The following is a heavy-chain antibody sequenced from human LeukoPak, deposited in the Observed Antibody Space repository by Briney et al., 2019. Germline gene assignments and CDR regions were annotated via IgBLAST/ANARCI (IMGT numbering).Heavy chain of an antibody. V-gene: IGHV3-7*01. J-gene: IGHJ4*02. Sequence: GGSLRLSCAASGFTFSSYWMSWVRQAPGKGLEWVANIKQDGNGKYHVDSVKGRFTISRDNAKNSLYLQMNSLRVEDTAVYYCARYYGSGSPYREYYFDYWGQGTLVTVSS. D-gene: IGHD3-10*01. CDR3: ARYYGSGSPYREYYFDY. CDR1: GFTFSSYW. CDR2: IKQDGNGK.